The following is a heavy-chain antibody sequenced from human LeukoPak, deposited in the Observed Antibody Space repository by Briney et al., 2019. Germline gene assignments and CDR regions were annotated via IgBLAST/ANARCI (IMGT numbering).Heavy chain of an antibody. CDR3: AKGPRDPTEYCSRGTCSPTYDV. V-gene: IGHV3-48*03. J-gene: IGHJ4*02. Sequence: GGSLRLSCAASGFTFSDYEMKWVRQAPGKGLEWVSYISSSGRRIYYADSVKGRFTISRDNAQNSLYLQMNSLIGYDTAIYYCAKGPRDPTEYCSRGTCSPTYDVRGKGTLVTVSS. CDR2: ISSSGRRI. D-gene: IGHD2-15*01. CDR1: GFTFSDYE.